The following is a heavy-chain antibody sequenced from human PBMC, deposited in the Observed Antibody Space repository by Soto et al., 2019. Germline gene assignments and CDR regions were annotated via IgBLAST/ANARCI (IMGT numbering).Heavy chain of an antibody. Sequence: GGSLRLSCAASGFTFSSYAMSWVRQAPGKGLEWVSAISGSGGSTYYADSVKGRFTISRDNSKNTLYLQMNSLRAEDTAVYYCAIAPSSWYGGGPVDYWGQGTLVTVSS. CDR1: GFTFSSYA. V-gene: IGHV3-23*01. J-gene: IGHJ4*02. D-gene: IGHD6-13*01. CDR2: ISGSGGST. CDR3: AIAPSSWYGGGPVDY.